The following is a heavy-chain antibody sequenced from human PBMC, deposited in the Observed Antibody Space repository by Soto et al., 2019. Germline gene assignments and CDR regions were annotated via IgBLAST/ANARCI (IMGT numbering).Heavy chain of an antibody. CDR3: ARPEIPTRSDDYDYPFDL. V-gene: IGHV5-51*01. CDR1: GYSFTGYW. D-gene: IGHD3-16*01. J-gene: IGHJ5*02. Sequence: GESLKISCKGSGYSFTGYWIGWVRKMPGKGLEWMGIIYPGDSDTRYSPSFQGQVTISVDKSTSTASLTWNSLESSDTAIYYCARPEIPTRSDDYDYPFDLWGQGTLVTVSS. CDR2: IYPGDSDT.